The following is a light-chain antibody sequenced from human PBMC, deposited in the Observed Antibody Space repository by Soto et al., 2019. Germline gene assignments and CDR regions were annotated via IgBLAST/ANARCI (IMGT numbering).Light chain of an antibody. CDR3: QQTYSVLGT. V-gene: IGKV1-39*01. Sequence: DIPLTQSPPSLSASVGDRVTITCRAGQTIAGYLNWYQQKQGKSPRLLIYGASTLESGVPSRFSASGSGTDFTLIISGLQPEDFATYYCQQTYSVLGTFGQVTKV. CDR2: GAS. CDR1: QTIAGY. J-gene: IGKJ1*01.